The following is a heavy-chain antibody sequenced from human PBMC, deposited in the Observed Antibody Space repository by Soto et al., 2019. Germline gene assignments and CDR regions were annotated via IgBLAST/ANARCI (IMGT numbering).Heavy chain of an antibody. Sequence: ASVKVSCKVSGYTLTELSMHWVRQAPGKGLEWMGGFDPEDGETIYAQKFQGRVTMTEDTSTDTAYMELSSLRSDDTAVYYCARSVTGYSSSWSPYWGQGTLVTVSS. CDR1: GYTLTELS. CDR2: FDPEDGET. D-gene: IGHD6-13*01. CDR3: ARSVTGYSSSWSPY. J-gene: IGHJ4*02. V-gene: IGHV1-24*01.